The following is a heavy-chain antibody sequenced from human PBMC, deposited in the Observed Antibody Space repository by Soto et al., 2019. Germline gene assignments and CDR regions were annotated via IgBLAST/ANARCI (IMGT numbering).Heavy chain of an antibody. V-gene: IGHV1-69*02. Sequence: ASVKVSCKASGGTFSSYTISWVRQAPGQGLEWMGRIIPILGIANYAQKFQGRVTITADKSTSTAYMELSSLRSEDTAVYYCARFVSSSSWGYYYYYMDVWGKGTTVTVSS. CDR3: ARFVSSSSWGYYYYYMDV. D-gene: IGHD6-6*01. J-gene: IGHJ6*03. CDR1: GGTFSSYT. CDR2: IIPILGIA.